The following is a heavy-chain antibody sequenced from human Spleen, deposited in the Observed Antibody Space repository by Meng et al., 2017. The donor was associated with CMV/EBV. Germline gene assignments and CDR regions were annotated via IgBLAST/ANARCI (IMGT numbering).Heavy chain of an antibody. CDR1: GGSISSYY. D-gene: IGHD3-16*01. CDR3: ARDGGDQQYYFDS. J-gene: IGHJ4*02. V-gene: IGHV4-59*01. Sequence: SETLSLTCTVSGGSISSYYWSWIRQPPGKGLEWIGYIYYSGSTNYNPSLKSRVTISVDTSKNQFSLKLSSVTAADTAVYYCARDGGDQQYYFDSWGQGTLVTVSS. CDR2: IYYSGST.